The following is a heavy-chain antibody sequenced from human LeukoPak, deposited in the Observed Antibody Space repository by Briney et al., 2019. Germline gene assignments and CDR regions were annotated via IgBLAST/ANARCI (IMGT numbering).Heavy chain of an antibody. CDR3: ARDLGEVAVAGTWYFDL. CDR1: GFTFGAYW. J-gene: IGHJ2*01. Sequence: GGSLRLSCVASGFTFGAYWMSWVRQAPGKGLEWVVNIKEDGTDKYYVDSVKGRFTISRDNAKNSLYLQMNSLRAEDTAVYYCARDLGEVAVAGTWYFDLWGRGTLVTVSS. V-gene: IGHV3-7*01. CDR2: IKEDGTDK. D-gene: IGHD6-19*01.